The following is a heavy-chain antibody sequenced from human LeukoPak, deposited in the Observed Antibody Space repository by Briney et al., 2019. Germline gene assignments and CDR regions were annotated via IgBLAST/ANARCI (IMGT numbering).Heavy chain of an antibody. D-gene: IGHD3-10*01. CDR2: IYSSASA. CDR1: GDSISYHY. V-gene: IGHV4-4*07. Sequence: PSETLSLTCTVSGDSISYHYWSWIRQPAGKGLEWIGRIYSSASANYNPSLKSRVTMSLDTSKNQFSLNLTSVTAADTAVYYCARGVLLAPRYYYGSGSYASFDPWGQGTLVTVSS. CDR3: ARGVLLAPRYYYGSGSYASFDP. J-gene: IGHJ5*02.